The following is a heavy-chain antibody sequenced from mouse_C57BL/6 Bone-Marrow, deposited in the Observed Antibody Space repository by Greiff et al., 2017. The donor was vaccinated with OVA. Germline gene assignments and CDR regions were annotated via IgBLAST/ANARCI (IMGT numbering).Heavy chain of an antibody. CDR1: GYTFTSYW. Sequence: QVQLQQPGAELVRPGSSVKLSCKASGYTFTSYWMHWVKQRPIQGLEWIGNIDPSDSETHYNQKFKDKATLTVDQSSSTAYMQLSSLTSEDSAVYYCARRDGIRLGCAYWGQGTLVTVSA. J-gene: IGHJ3*01. CDR3: ARRDGIRLGCAY. D-gene: IGHD5-2*01. V-gene: IGHV1-52*01. CDR2: IDPSDSET.